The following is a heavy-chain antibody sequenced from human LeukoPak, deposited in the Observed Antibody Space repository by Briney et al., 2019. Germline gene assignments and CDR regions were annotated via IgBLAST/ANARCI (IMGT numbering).Heavy chain of an antibody. CDR3: ARDRGSYFSYGMDV. V-gene: IGHV3-20*04. Sequence: PGGALRLSCAASGCTFNDYGMSWVRHAPAKELEWVSGINWNGDRTGYADSEKGQFTISRDNAKNSLYLQMNSLRAEDTALYYCARDRGSYFSYGMDVWGQGTTVTVSS. CDR2: INWNGDRT. CDR1: GCTFNDYG. J-gene: IGHJ6*02. D-gene: IGHD1-26*01.